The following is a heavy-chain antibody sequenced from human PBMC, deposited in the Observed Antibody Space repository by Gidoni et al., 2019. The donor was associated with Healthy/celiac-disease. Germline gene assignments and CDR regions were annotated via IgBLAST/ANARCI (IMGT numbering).Heavy chain of an antibody. Sequence: QVQLQESGPGLVKPSETLSLTCTVSGGSISSYSWSWIRQPPGKGLEWIGYIYYSGSTNYNPSLKSRVTISVDTSKNQFSLKLSSVTAADTAVYYCARGDLRNFRDGYNLNALAFDIWGQGTMVTVSS. CDR2: IYYSGST. J-gene: IGHJ3*02. CDR3: ARGDLRNFRDGYNLNALAFDI. CDR1: GGSISSYS. D-gene: IGHD5-12*01. V-gene: IGHV4-59*01.